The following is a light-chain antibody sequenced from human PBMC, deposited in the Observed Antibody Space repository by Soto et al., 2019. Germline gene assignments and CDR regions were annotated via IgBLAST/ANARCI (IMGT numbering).Light chain of an antibody. CDR3: QQYNFRWT. V-gene: IGKV3-15*01. J-gene: IGKJ1*01. CDR1: QSVSSN. Sequence: EIVMTQSPATLSVSPGERATLSCRASQSVSSNLAWYQHTPGQAPRLLIYGASTRATGIPARFSGSGSGTEFTLTISRLQSEDFAVYFCQQYNFRWTFGPGTKVQMK. CDR2: GAS.